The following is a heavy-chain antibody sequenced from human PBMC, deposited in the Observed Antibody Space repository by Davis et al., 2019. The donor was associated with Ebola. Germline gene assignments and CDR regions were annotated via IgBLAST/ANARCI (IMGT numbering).Heavy chain of an antibody. D-gene: IGHD5-24*01. J-gene: IGHJ6*03. CDR3: EKDQRSGYYMDV. CDR2: ISGSGGST. CDR1: GFTFSSYA. V-gene: IGHV3-23*01. Sequence: GESLKISCAASGFTFSSYAMSWVRQAPGKGLEWVSAISGSGGSTYYADSVKGRFTISRDNSKNTLYLQMNSLRAEDTAVYYCEKDQRSGYYMDVWGKGTTVTVSS.